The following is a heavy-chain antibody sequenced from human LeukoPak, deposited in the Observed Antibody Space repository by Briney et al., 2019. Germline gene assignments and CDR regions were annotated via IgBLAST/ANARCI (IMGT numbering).Heavy chain of an antibody. J-gene: IGHJ6*02. CDR1: GFTFSSYW. Sequence: PGGSLRLSCAASGFTFSSYWMSWVRQAPGKGLEWVANIKQDGSEKYYVDSVKGRFTISRDNAKNSLYLLMNSLRAEDTAVYYCARERDGDYGPYYYYGMDVWGQGTTVTVSS. D-gene: IGHD4-17*01. V-gene: IGHV3-7*01. CDR2: IKQDGSEK. CDR3: ARERDGDYGPYYYYGMDV.